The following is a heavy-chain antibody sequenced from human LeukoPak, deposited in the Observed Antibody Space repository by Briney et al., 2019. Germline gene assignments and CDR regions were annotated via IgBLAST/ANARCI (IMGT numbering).Heavy chain of an antibody. CDR3: TKLKGWYGEGFFDY. J-gene: IGHJ4*02. CDR2: LYSGGAT. D-gene: IGHD6-19*01. CDR1: GFTVSSNY. Sequence: GGSLRLSCAAPGFTVSSNYMSWVRQPAGKGLEWVSALYSGGATFYADSVKGRFTISRDTSKNTLYLQMNDLRADDTAVYYCTKLKGWYGEGFFDYWGQGTLVTASS. V-gene: IGHV3-53*01.